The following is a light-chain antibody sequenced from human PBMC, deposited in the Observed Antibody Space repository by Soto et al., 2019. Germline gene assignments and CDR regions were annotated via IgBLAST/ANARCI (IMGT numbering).Light chain of an antibody. CDR2: DAS. V-gene: IGKV1-5*01. Sequence: DIQMTQSPSTLSASVGDRVTITCRASQRISSWLAWYQQKPGKAPKLLIYDASSLESGVPSRFSGSGSGTEFTLTISSLQPDDFATYYGQQYNSDWTFGQGTKVEIK. CDR1: QRISSW. J-gene: IGKJ1*01. CDR3: QQYNSDWT.